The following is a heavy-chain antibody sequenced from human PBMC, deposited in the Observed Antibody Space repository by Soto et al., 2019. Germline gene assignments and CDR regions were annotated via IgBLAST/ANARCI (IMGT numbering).Heavy chain of an antibody. Sequence: QVHLVQSGAEVKKPGASVKVSCKASGYTFTNYDINWVRQAPGQGLEWMGWISTYTGNTNYAQKIQGRVTMTTDTSTSKAYMELRSLRSDDTAVYYCARGYYYGSGRPTPGGMDVWGQGTTVTVSS. CDR1: GYTFTNYD. CDR2: ISTYTGNT. J-gene: IGHJ6*02. V-gene: IGHV1-18*01. CDR3: ARGYYYGSGRPTPGGMDV. D-gene: IGHD3-10*01.